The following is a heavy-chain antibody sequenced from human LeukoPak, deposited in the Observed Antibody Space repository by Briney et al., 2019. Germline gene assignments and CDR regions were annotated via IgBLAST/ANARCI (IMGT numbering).Heavy chain of an antibody. D-gene: IGHD1-1*01. CDR2: ISAYNGNT. J-gene: IGHJ2*01. CDR3: ARGSDWKDDYWYFDL. Sequence: ASVKVSCKASGGPFSSYGISWVRQAPGQGLEWMGWISAYNGNTNYAQKLQGRVTMTTDTSTSTAYMELRSLRSDDTAVYYCARGSDWKDDYWYFDLWGRGTLVTVSS. CDR1: GGPFSSYG. V-gene: IGHV1-18*01.